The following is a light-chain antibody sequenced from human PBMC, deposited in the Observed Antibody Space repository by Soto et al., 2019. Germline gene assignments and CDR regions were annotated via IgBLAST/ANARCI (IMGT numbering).Light chain of an antibody. CDR1: ESIRDY. V-gene: IGKV1-39*01. CDR2: AAS. CDR3: QQYNSYSWT. Sequence: DIQMTQSPSSLSASVGDRVTITCRASESIRDYLNWYQQKPGKAPKLLIYAASSLQSGVPSRFSGSGSGTDFTLTISSLQPEDFATYYCQQYNSYSWTFGQGTKVDI. J-gene: IGKJ1*01.